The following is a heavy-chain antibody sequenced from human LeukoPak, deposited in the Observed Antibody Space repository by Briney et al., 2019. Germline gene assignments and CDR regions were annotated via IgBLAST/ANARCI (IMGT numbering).Heavy chain of an antibody. D-gene: IGHD3-10*01. J-gene: IGHJ6*04. CDR3: ARKAYYGSGKFKSHYGMDV. V-gene: IGHV4-34*01. CDR2: IKHSGST. Sequence: SETLSLTCAVCGGSFTGCYWSWIRQPPGKGLEWIGEIKHSGSTNFNPSLESRVTLSVDTSKNQFSLKVSSVTAADTAVYYCARKAYYGSGKFKSHYGMDVWANGTTVTVSS. CDR1: GGSFTGCY.